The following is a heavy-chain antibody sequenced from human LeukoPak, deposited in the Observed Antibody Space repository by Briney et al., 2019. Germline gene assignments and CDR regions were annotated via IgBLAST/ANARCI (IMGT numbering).Heavy chain of an antibody. D-gene: IGHD5-18*01. CDR3: ARAGDSYGYFDY. V-gene: IGHV5-51*01. J-gene: IGHJ4*02. Sequence: PGESLKISCKGSRYSFTSYWIAWVRQMPGKVLEWMGIIYPGDSDTRYSPSFRGQVTISADESISTAYLQWSSLKASDTAIYFCARAGDSYGYFDYWGQGTLVTVSS. CDR2: IYPGDSDT. CDR1: RYSFTSYW.